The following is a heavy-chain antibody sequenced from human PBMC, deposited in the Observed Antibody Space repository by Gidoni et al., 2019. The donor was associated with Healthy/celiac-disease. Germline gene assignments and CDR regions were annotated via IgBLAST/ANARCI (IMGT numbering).Heavy chain of an antibody. CDR1: GASISRGRYS. CDR2: IYDSGSP. J-gene: IGHJ6*02. Sequence: QVQLQESGPGLVRPSETRSLTCTVSGASISRGRYSGSWIRKPAGNGLEWLGRIYDSGSPNYHPSHNILGTISVDTSKNQFSLKLSSVTAADTSVYYYARDHSSSWYFALTGVDVWGQGTTVTVSS. CDR3: ARDHSSSWYFALTGVDV. D-gene: IGHD6-13*01. V-gene: IGHV4-61*02.